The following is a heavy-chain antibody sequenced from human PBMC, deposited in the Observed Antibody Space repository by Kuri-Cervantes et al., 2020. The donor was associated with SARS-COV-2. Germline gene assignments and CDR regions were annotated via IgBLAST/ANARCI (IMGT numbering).Heavy chain of an antibody. J-gene: IGHJ3*02. Sequence: ASVKVSCKASGYTFTSYAMHWVRQAPGQGLEWMGWISAYNGNTNYAQKLQGRVTMTTDTSTSTAYMELRSLRSDDTAVYYCARPRGIVVVPAAMGGAFDIWGQGTMVTVSS. D-gene: IGHD2-2*01. CDR1: GYTFTSYA. CDR3: ARPRGIVVVPAAMGGAFDI. V-gene: IGHV1-18*01. CDR2: ISAYNGNT.